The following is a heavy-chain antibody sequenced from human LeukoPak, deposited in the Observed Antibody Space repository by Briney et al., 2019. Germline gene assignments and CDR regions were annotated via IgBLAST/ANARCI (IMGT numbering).Heavy chain of an antibody. D-gene: IGHD2-15*01. CDR2: ISAYNGNT. CDR1: GYTFTSYG. J-gene: IGHJ4*02. Sequence: ASVKVSCKASGYTFTSYGISWVRQAPGQGLEWVGWISAYNGNTNYAQKLQGRVSMTTDTSTTTAYMEVRSLRSDDTAVYYCARVLRVVPYYFDYWGQGTLVTVSS. CDR3: ARVLRVVPYYFDY. V-gene: IGHV1-18*01.